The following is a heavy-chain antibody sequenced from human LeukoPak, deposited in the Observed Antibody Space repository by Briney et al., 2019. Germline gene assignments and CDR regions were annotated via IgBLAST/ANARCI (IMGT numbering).Heavy chain of an antibody. CDR3: AISIGIAAAGPDY. CDR1: GFTFSSYA. D-gene: IGHD6-13*01. V-gene: IGHV3-30*04. CDR2: ISYDGSNK. J-gene: IGHJ4*02. Sequence: PGGSQRLSCAASGFTFSSYAMHWVRQAPGKGLEWVAVISYDGSNKYYADSVKGRFTISRDNSKNTLYLQMNSLRAEDTAVYYCAISIGIAAAGPDYRVGGALLTVSS.